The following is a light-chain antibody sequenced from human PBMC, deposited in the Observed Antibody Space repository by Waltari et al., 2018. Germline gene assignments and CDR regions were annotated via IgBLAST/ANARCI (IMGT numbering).Light chain of an antibody. CDR1: QSPAHIDGNTY. J-gene: IGKJ1*01. Sequence: EVVLTQSLLSLSLTLGKPAPISCTSRQSPAHIDGNTYLNWFHQRPGQSPRRLIYKVFNRDSGVPDRFSGSGSGTDFTLKISRVEAEDVGTYYCMQATQWPLTFGQGTKVEIK. CDR3: MQATQWPLT. CDR2: KVF. V-gene: IGKV2-30*02.